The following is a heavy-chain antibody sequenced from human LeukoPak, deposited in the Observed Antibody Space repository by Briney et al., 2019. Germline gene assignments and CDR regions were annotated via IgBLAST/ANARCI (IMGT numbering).Heavy chain of an antibody. D-gene: IGHD6-19*01. CDR1: GFTFSSYS. CDR3: ARDLSDSSGWYVRYYFDY. J-gene: IGHJ4*02. V-gene: IGHV3-21*01. Sequence: PGGSLRLSCAASGFTFSSYSMNWVRQAPGKGLEWVSSISSSSSYIYYADSVKGRFTISRDNAKNLLYLQMNSLRAEGTAVYYCARDLSDSSGWYVRYYFDYWGQGTLVTVSS. CDR2: ISSSSSYI.